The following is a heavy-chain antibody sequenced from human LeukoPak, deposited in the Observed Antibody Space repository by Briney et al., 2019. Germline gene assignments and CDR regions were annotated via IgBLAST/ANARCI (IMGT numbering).Heavy chain of an antibody. J-gene: IGHJ3*02. D-gene: IGHD2-15*01. Sequence: PGGSLRLSCAASGFTFSTYWMNWVRQAPGRGLEWVANIKVDGSEEYYTDSVEGRFTISRDNAKNSLYLQMNSLRAEDTAVYYCARDDCSGGSCPLGDAFDIWGQGTMVTVSS. CDR3: ARDDCSGGSCPLGDAFDI. CDR1: GFTFSTYW. V-gene: IGHV3-7*01. CDR2: IKVDGSEE.